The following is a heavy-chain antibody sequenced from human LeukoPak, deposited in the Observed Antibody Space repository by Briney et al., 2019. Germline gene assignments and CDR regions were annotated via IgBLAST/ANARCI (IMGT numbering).Heavy chain of an antibody. D-gene: IGHD4-17*01. V-gene: IGHV3-7*03. CDR3: AREPSGDYFDY. Sequence: GGSLRLSCAASGFTSSSYWMSWVRQAPGKGLGWVANIKKDGGDKYYVESAKGGFTISRDNAKTLLYLQINSLRAEDTAVYYCAREPSGDYFDYWGQGTLVTVSS. CDR2: IKKDGGDK. J-gene: IGHJ4*02. CDR1: GFTSSSYW.